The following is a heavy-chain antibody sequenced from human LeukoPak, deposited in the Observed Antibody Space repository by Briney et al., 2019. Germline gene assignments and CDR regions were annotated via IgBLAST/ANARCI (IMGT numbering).Heavy chain of an antibody. CDR2: YKSKTDGGTR. Sequence: GGSLRLSCAASGFTFSKAWMSWVRQAPGKGLEWVGRYKSKTDGGTRDYAATVEGRFSISRDDSKNTLYLQMNNLRTEDTAVYYCATERYTSSWFFDYWGQGTLVTVSS. CDR1: GFTFSKAW. CDR3: ATERYTSSWFFDY. D-gene: IGHD6-13*01. V-gene: IGHV3-15*01. J-gene: IGHJ4*02.